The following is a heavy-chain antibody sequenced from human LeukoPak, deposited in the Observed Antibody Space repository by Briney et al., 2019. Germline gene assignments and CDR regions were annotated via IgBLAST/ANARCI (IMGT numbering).Heavy chain of an antibody. V-gene: IGHV3-23*01. CDR1: GFIFSSYA. J-gene: IGHJ4*02. CDR2: ITITGGRT. CDR3: PKDRGGGSCSYFDY. Sequence: TGGSLRLSCAASGFIFSSYAMSWVRQAPGKGLEWVSGITITGGRTYYADSVKGRFTISTDNSKNTLYLQMNSLRVEDTAIYYCPKDRGGGSCSYFDYWGQGTLVTVSS. D-gene: IGHD2-15*01.